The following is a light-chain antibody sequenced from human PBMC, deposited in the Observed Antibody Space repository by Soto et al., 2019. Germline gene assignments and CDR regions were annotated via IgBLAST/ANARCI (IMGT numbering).Light chain of an antibody. V-gene: IGKV3D-20*02. CDR2: GAS. CDR3: QQRSNWPPT. CDR1: QSVSSSY. Sequence: EIVLTQSPGTLSLSPGERATLSCRASQSVSSSYLAWYQQKPGQAPRLLIYGASSRATGIPDRFSGSGSGTEFTLTISRLEPEDFAVYYCQQRSNWPPTFGQGTKVDIK. J-gene: IGKJ1*01.